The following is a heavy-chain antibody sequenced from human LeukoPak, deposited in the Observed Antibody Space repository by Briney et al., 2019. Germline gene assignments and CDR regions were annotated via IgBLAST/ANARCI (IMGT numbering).Heavy chain of an antibody. CDR3: ARGGQYNWNYGAFDI. Sequence: SQTLSLTCTVSGGSISSGDYYWSWIRQPPGKGLEWIGYIYYSGSTYYNPSLKSRVTISVDTSKNQFSLKLSSVTAADTAVYYCARGGQYNWNYGAFDIWGQGTMVTVSS. CDR2: IYYSGST. D-gene: IGHD1-7*01. J-gene: IGHJ3*02. CDR1: GGSISSGDYY. V-gene: IGHV4-30-4*08.